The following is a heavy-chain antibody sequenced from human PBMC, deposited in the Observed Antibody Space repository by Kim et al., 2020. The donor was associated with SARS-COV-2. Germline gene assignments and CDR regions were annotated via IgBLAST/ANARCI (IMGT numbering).Heavy chain of an antibody. Sequence: SETLSLTCTVSGGSISSNYWSWIRQPPGKGLEWIGHTYYSGSPIYNPSLKSRVTISLDTSKSQFSLKVSSVIAADTAVYYCARGLAPRWGMDVWGQGTTVTVSS. D-gene: IGHD4-17*01. CDR1: GGSISSNY. CDR3: ARGLAPRWGMDV. CDR2: TYYSGSP. J-gene: IGHJ6*02. V-gene: IGHV4-59*01.